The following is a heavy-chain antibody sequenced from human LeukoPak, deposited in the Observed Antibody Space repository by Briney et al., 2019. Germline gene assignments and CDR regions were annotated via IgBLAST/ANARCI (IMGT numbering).Heavy chain of an antibody. Sequence: PSETLSLTCTVSGGSISSSSYNWGWIRQPPGKGLEWIGSIYYSGSTYYNPSLKSRVTISVDTSKNPFSLKLSSVTAADTAVYYCARGTYYYGWGSPIYYYYMDFWGKGTTVTVSS. CDR3: ARGTYYYGWGSPIYYYYMDF. CDR2: IYYSGST. J-gene: IGHJ6*03. D-gene: IGHD3-10*01. CDR1: GGSISSSSYN. V-gene: IGHV4-39*01.